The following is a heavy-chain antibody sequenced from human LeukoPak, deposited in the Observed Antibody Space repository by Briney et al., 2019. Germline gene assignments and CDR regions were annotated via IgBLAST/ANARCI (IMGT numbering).Heavy chain of an antibody. D-gene: IGHD7-27*01. J-gene: IGHJ4*02. V-gene: IGHV3-30*04. CDR1: GFTFSNYA. CDR3: ARDSDPNWGLSSPSNF. Sequence: GGSLRLSCAASGFTFSNYAMHWVRQAPGKGLEWVAIISYDGSNKYYADSVKGRFTISRDNSKNTLFLQMNSLRAEDTAVYYCARDSDPNWGLSSPSNFWGQGTLVTVSS. CDR2: ISYDGSNK.